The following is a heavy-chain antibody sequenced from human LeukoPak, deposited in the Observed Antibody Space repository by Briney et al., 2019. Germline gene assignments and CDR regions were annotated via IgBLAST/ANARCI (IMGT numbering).Heavy chain of an antibody. J-gene: IGHJ4*02. D-gene: IGHD3-22*01. CDR1: GGSISSGGYC. Sequence: SETLSLTCTVSGGSISSGGYCWSWIRQHPGKGLEWIGYIYYSGSTYYNPSLKSRVTISVDTSKNQFSLKLSSVTAADTAVYYCARVSSLLHASFDYWGQGTLVTVSS. CDR3: ARVSSLLHASFDY. CDR2: IYYSGST. V-gene: IGHV4-31*03.